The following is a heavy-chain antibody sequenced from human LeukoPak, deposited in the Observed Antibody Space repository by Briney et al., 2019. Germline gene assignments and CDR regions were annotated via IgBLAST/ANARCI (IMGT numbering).Heavy chain of an antibody. D-gene: IGHD4-17*01. CDR2: IYPSGTT. V-gene: IGHV4-4*07. CDR3: ADDYGD. CDR1: GGSVSSYY. J-gene: IGHJ4*02. Sequence: PSETLSLTCSVSGGSVSSYYWSWIRQPAGKGLEWIGRIYPSGTTHYNPSLKSRVTMSVDTSKNQFSLKLISVTAADTAVYYCADDYGDWGRGTLVTVSS.